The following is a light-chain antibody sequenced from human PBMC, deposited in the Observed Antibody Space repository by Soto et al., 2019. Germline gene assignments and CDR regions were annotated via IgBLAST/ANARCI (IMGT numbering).Light chain of an antibody. V-gene: IGKV3-15*01. CDR3: QQCNNWPLIS. Sequence: ERVMTQSKATLSVAPGERATLSCRASQTVSNNLAWYQQKPGQTPRLLIYGASIRATGIPARFSGSGSGTAFTLTISSLQPEDFALYYCQQCNNWPLISFGQGTRLEIK. CDR2: GAS. J-gene: IGKJ5*01. CDR1: QTVSNN.